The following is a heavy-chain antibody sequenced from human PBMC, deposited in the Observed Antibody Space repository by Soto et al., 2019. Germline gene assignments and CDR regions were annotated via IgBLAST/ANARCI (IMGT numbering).Heavy chain of an antibody. V-gene: IGHV3-74*01. CDR3: TIEQQFRVGPSAY. CDR1: GFTFSTYW. Sequence: EVQLVESGGGLVQPGGSLRLSCAVSGFTFSTYWMHWVRQAPGKGLVWVSGIKSDGTSTYYVDSVKGRVTIPRDNTRNPPDLEMSSLKAGDQGLVFLTIEQQFRVGPSAYWGQGALGTVPS. J-gene: IGHJ4*02. D-gene: IGHD3-10*01. CDR2: IKSDGTST.